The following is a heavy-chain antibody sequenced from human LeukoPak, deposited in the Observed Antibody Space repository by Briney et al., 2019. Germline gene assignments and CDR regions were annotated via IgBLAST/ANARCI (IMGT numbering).Heavy chain of an antibody. CDR3: ATTERYGDYFTLY. Sequence: HRASVKVSCKASGFTFTNYNMHWVRQAPGQGLEWMGIINPSGGSTNYAQKFQGRVTMTEDTSTDTAYMELSSLRSEDTAVYYCATTERYGDYFTLYWGQGTLVTVSS. D-gene: IGHD4-17*01. CDR2: INPSGGST. V-gene: IGHV1-46*01. CDR1: GFTFTNYN. J-gene: IGHJ4*02.